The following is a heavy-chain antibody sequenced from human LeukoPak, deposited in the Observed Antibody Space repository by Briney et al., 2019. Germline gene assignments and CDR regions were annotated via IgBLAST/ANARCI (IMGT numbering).Heavy chain of an antibody. V-gene: IGHV4-30-2*05. CDR1: GGSISSGGYS. Sequence: SETLSLTCAVSGGSISSGGYSWSWIRQPPGKGLEWIGYIYHSGSTYYNPSLKSRVTISVDTSKNQFPLKLSSVTAADTAVYYCARDLGSGYYIDYWGQGTLVTVSS. CDR2: IYHSGST. D-gene: IGHD3-22*01. J-gene: IGHJ4*02. CDR3: ARDLGSGYYIDY.